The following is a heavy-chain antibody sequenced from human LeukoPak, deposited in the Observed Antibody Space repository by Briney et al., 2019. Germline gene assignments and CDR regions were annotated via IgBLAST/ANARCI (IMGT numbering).Heavy chain of an antibody. D-gene: IGHD2-15*01. J-gene: IGHJ6*03. Sequence: SETLSLTCTVSGGSISSYYWSWIRQPPGKGLEWIGYIYYSGSTNYNPSLKSRVTISVDTSKNQFSLKLSSVTAADTAVYYCARATLGYCSGGSCYPTHYYYMDVWGKGTTVTISS. CDR2: IYYSGST. V-gene: IGHV4-59*01. CDR1: GGSISSYY. CDR3: ARATLGYCSGGSCYPTHYYYMDV.